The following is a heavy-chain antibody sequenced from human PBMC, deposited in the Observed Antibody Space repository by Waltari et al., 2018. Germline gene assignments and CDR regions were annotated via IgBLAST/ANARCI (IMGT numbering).Heavy chain of an antibody. J-gene: IGHJ4*02. V-gene: IGHV4-4*02. CDR1: GDFLIDTYW. Sequence: LGPGLVEPSVTLSLICALPGDFLIDTYWWSLVRQAPGQGLEWIGQVRGSGKTNYNPSFASRVTVSLDTSTAQFSLKVTSATAADTAVYYCARDRGRGLYLDSWGQGILVTVSP. CDR3: ARDRGRGLYLDS. CDR2: VRGSGKT. D-gene: IGHD2-15*01.